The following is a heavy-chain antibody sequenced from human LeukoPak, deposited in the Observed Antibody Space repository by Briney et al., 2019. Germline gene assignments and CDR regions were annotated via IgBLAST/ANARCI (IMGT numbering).Heavy chain of an antibody. Sequence: PGGSLRLSCVASGFTFNNYGMHWVRQAPGKGLEWVAVISYDGSNKYYEDSVQDRFTISRDNSKNTLYLQMNSLRVEDPAVYYCTKGVLGGTQSVSAGLDSWGQGTLVTVSS. CDR1: GFTFNNYG. V-gene: IGHV3-30*18. J-gene: IGHJ4*02. CDR3: TKGVLGGTQSVSAGLDS. D-gene: IGHD3-16*01. CDR2: ISYDGSNK.